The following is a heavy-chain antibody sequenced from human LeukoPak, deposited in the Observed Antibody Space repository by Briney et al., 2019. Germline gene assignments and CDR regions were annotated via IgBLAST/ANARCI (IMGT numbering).Heavy chain of an antibody. V-gene: IGHV4-39*01. CDR2: IYYSGST. D-gene: IGHD1-26*01. J-gene: IGHJ4*02. CDR3: ARHIVGATMRIDY. Sequence: SETLSLTCTVSDGSISSSSYYWGWIRQPPGKGLEWIGSIYYSGSTYYNPSLKSRVTMSVDTSKNQFSLKLSSVTAADTAVYYCARHIVGATMRIDYWGQGALVTVSS. CDR1: DGSISSSSYY.